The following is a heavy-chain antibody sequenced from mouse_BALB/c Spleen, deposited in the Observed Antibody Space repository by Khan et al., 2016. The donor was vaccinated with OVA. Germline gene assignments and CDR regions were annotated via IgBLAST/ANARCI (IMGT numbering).Heavy chain of an antibody. CDR1: GYNFTSYW. D-gene: IGHD1-1*01. J-gene: IGHJ2*01. CDR2: IYPGSGST. V-gene: IGHV1-55*01. Sequence: VQLQQSGAELVKPGTSVKLSCKASGYNFTSYWINWVKLRPGQGLEWIGDIYPGSGSTKYNEKFKSKATLTVDTSSSTAYIQLISLASEDSALYYCARRNYYGTVRFDYWGQGTTLTVSS. CDR3: ARRNYYGTVRFDY.